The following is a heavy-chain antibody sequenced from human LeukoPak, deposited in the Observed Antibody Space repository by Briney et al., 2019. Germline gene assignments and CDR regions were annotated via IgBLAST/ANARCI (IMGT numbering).Heavy chain of an antibody. J-gene: IGHJ6*04. Sequence: PGGSLRLSCKASGFTFSRYWMNWVRQAPGKGLEWVANINLEGTEKYYLNSVEGRFSISRDNAKNSLYLQMNSLRAEDTAVYYCAELGITMIGGVWGKGTTVTISS. D-gene: IGHD3-10*02. V-gene: IGHV3-7*01. CDR1: GFTFSRYW. CDR3: AELGITMIGGV. CDR2: INLEGTEK.